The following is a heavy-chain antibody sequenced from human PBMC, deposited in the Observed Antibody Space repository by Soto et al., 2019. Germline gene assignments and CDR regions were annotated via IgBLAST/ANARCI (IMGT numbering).Heavy chain of an antibody. D-gene: IGHD5-18*01. V-gene: IGHV4-39*01. Sequence: SETLSLTCTVSGGSISRRGYFWGWTRQPPGKGLEWIATIYDSGSTYYNASLRSRVTISVDTSKNQFSLKLSSLTAADTAVYYCARLAHSYGWVDHWGLGTLVTVSS. CDR2: IYDSGST. CDR3: ARLAHSYGWVDH. CDR1: GGSISRRGYF. J-gene: IGHJ5*02.